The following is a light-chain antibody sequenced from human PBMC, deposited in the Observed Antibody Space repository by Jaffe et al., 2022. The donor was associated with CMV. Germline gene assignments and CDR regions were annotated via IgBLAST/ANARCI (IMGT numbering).Light chain of an antibody. V-gene: IGKV1-16*02. CDR3: QQYNDYPLT. CDR1: QDVRKY. Sequence: DIQMTQSPSSLSASVGDRVTITCRASQDVRKYVAWFQQKPGKAPQSLIYDTSRLQSGVSSKFSGSGSGTDFTLTISNLQPDDFATYYCQQYNDYPLTFGPGTTV. CDR2: DTS. J-gene: IGKJ3*01.